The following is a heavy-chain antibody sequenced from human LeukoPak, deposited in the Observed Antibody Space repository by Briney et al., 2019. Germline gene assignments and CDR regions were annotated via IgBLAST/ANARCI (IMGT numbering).Heavy chain of an antibody. CDR3: ASRKLGNDY. J-gene: IGHJ4*02. Sequence: SETLSLTCTVSGGSISSGSYYWSWIRQPAGKGLEWIGRIYTSGSTNYNPSLKSRVTISADTSQNQFSLKLSSVTAADTAVYYCASRKLGNDYWGQGTLVTVSS. V-gene: IGHV4-61*02. CDR2: IYTSGST. D-gene: IGHD7-27*01. CDR1: GGSISSGSYY.